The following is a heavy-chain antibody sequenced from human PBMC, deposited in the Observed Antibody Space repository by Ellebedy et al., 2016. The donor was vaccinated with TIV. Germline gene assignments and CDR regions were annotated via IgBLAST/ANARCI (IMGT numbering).Heavy chain of an antibody. CDR3: ARGGIYVPFDY. V-gene: IGHV3-72*01. CDR1: GFIFSDHY. CDR2: SRNKANSPAT. J-gene: IGHJ4*02. Sequence: GESLKISCAASGFIFSDHYMDWVRQAPGKGLEWVGRSRNKANSPATEYAASVTGRFTIPRDDSENSLYLKMNSLKTEDTAVYYCARGGIYVPFDYWGQGTLVTVSS. D-gene: IGHD1-26*01.